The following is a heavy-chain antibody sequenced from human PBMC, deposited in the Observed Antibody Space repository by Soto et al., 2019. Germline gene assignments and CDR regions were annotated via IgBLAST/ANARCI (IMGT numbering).Heavy chain of an antibody. D-gene: IGHD6-6*01. Sequence: PSETLSLTCAVYGGSFSGYYWSWIRQPPGKGLEWIGEINHSGSTNYNPSLKSRVTISVDTSKNQFSLKLSSVTAADTAVYYCARFRVKYSSSSGFDYWGQGTLVTVSS. CDR1: GGSFSGYY. J-gene: IGHJ4*02. CDR3: ARFRVKYSSSSGFDY. CDR2: INHSGST. V-gene: IGHV4-34*01.